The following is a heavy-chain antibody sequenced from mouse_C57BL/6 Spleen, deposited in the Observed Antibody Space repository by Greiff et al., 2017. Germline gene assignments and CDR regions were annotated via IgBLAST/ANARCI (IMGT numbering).Heavy chain of an antibody. CDR1: GYTFTSYW. CDR2: IYPGNSDT. CDR3: TRHYGNYLAWFAY. V-gene: IGHV1-5*01. J-gene: IGHJ3*01. Sequence: VQLQQSGTVLARPGASVKMSYKTSGYTFTSYWMHWVKQRPGQGLEWIGAIYPGNSDTSYNQKFKGKAKLTAVTSASTAYMELSSLTNEDSAVYYCTRHYGNYLAWFAYWGQGTLVTVSA. D-gene: IGHD2-1*01.